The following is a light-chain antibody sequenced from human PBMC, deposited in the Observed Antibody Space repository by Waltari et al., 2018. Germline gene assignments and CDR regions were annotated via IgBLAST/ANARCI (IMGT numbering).Light chain of an antibody. Sequence: SYELTQPPSLSVSPGQTATLPCSGDKLEDKYVSWYQQKPGQSPVLVIFQDTRRPSGIPERFSGSSSGNTATLTISGTQTLDEADYYCQAWDSRTYVVFGGGTTVTVL. V-gene: IGLV3-1*01. CDR2: QDT. CDR3: QAWDSRTYVV. CDR1: KLEDKY. J-gene: IGLJ2*01.